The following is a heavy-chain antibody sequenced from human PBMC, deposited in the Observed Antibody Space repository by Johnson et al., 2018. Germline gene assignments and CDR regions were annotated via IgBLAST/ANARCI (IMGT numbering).Heavy chain of an antibody. CDR1: GFTFSSYS. Sequence: VQLVESGGGLVQPGGSLRLSCAASGFTFSSYSMNWVRQAPGKGLEWVSYISSSSSTIYYADSVKGRFTISRDNAKNSLYLQMNSLRDEDTAVYYCARDLSCGCDCYFYFQHWGQGTLVAVSS. J-gene: IGHJ1*01. CDR2: ISSSSSTI. CDR3: ARDLSCGCDCYFYFQH. D-gene: IGHD2-21*02. V-gene: IGHV3-48*02.